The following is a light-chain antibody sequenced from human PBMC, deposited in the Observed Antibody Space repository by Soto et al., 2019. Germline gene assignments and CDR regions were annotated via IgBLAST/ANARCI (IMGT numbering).Light chain of an antibody. J-gene: IGLJ3*02. V-gene: IGLV2-14*01. CDR3: SSSTSSRTWV. Sequence: QSALTQPASVSGSPGQSITISCTGTSSDVGGYNYVSWYQQHPGIAPKLMIYEVSNRPSGVSNRFSGCKSGNTASLTISGLQADDDAGYYCSSSTSSRTWVFGGGTKLTVL. CDR1: SSDVGGYNY. CDR2: EVS.